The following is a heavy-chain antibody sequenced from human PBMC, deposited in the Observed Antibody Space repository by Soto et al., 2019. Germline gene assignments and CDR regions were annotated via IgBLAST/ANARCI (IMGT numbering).Heavy chain of an antibody. D-gene: IGHD5-12*01. J-gene: IGHJ4*02. Sequence: GGSLRLSFAASGFSFSNTWMHWVRQAPGKGLVWVSYINSDGSTTTYADSVKGRFTISRDNAKNTVYLQIDSLRAEDTAVYYCARDRSYSNDYWGQGVLVTVSS. V-gene: IGHV3-74*01. CDR2: INSDGSTT. CDR1: GFSFSNTW. CDR3: ARDRSYSNDY.